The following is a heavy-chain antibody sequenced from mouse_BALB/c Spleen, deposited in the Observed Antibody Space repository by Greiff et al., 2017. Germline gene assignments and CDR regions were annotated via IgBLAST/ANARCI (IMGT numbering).Heavy chain of an antibody. CDR2: IYPGSGNT. D-gene: IGHD2-1*01. CDR1: GYTFTDYY. Sequence: QVQLQQSGAELARPGASVKLSCKASGYTFTDYYINWVKQRTGQGLEWIGQIYPGSGNTYYNEKFKGKATLTADKSSSTAYMQLSSLTSEDSAVYCCARSDGNYPWFAYWGQGTLVTVSA. CDR3: ARSDGNYPWFAY. J-gene: IGHJ3*01. V-gene: IGHV1-77*01.